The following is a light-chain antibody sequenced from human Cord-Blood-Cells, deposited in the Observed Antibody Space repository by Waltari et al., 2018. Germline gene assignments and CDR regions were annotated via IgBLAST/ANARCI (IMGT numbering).Light chain of an antibody. J-gene: IGLJ3*02. CDR3: CSYAGSYTWV. CDR2: DVS. Sequence: QSALTQPRSVSGSPGQSVTIPCTGTSSDVGGYHYVSWYQQPPGKAPKLMIYDVSKRPSGVPDRFSGSKSGNTASLTISGLQAEDEADYYCCSYAGSYTWVFGGGTKLTVL. CDR1: SSDVGGYHY. V-gene: IGLV2-11*01.